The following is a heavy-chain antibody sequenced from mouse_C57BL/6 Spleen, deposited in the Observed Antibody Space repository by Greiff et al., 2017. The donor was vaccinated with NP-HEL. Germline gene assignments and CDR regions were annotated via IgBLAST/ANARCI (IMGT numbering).Heavy chain of an antibody. D-gene: IGHD2-5*01. Sequence: EVKLMESGPGLVKPSQSLSLTCSVTGYSITSGYYWNWIRQFPGNKLEWMAYISYDGSNNYNPSLKNRISITRDTSKNQFFLKLNSVTTEDTATYYCAREGDSNYDYYFDVWGTGTTVTVSS. CDR1: GYSITSGYY. V-gene: IGHV3-6*01. CDR3: AREGDSNYDYYFDV. CDR2: ISYDGSN. J-gene: IGHJ1*03.